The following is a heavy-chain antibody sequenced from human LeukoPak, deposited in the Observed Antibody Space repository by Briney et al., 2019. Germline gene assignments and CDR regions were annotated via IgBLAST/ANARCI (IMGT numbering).Heavy chain of an antibody. CDR3: AKDMDYGDYVDDDP. V-gene: IGHV3-23*01. J-gene: IGHJ5*02. CDR2: ISGSGSNT. Sequence: GGSLRLSCAASGFTFSDYYMSWIRQAPGKGLEWVSAISGSGSNTYYADSVKGRFTISRDNSKNTLYLQMNSLRAEDTAVYYCAKDMDYGDYVDDDPWGQGTLVTVSS. D-gene: IGHD4-17*01. CDR1: GFTFSDYY.